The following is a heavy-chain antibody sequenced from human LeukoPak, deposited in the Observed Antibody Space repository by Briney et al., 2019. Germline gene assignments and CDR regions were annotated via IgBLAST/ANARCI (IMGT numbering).Heavy chain of an antibody. CDR3: ARVRYCSSSTNCWDYFDY. CDR2: IITMHGIA. D-gene: IGHD2-2*01. V-gene: IGHV1-69*04. CDR1: GGTFSSYA. Sequence: ASVKVSCKASGGTFSSYAFTWVRQAPGQGLEWMGRIITMHGIANCAQKFQGRVTMTADKSTSTAYMELSSLRSEDTTVYYCARVRYCSSSTNCWDYFDYWGQGTLVTVSS. J-gene: IGHJ4*01.